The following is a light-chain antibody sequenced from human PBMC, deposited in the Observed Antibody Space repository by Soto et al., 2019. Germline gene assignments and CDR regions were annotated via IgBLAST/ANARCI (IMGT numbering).Light chain of an antibody. CDR3: GTWDSSLTDAV. CDR2: DNN. J-gene: IGLJ1*01. CDR1: TSNIGNNY. Sequence: QSVLTQPPSVSAAPGQKVTISCSGTTSNIGNNYVSWYQQLPGTAPKLLIYDNNQRPSGIPDRFSGSKSGTSATLGIAGLQTGDEADYYCGTWDSSLTDAVFGTGTKLTVL. V-gene: IGLV1-51*01.